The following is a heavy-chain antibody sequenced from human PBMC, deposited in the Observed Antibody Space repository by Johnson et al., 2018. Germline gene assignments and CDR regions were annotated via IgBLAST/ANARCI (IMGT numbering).Heavy chain of an antibody. J-gene: IGHJ6*02. D-gene: IGHD3-16*01. CDR1: GFTFSNYD. V-gene: IGHV3-13*01. CDR2: IGTTGDA. Sequence: VQLVESGGGLVLPGGSLRLSCAASGFTFSNYDMHWVRQATGQGLAWVSAIGTTGDATHPGSVKGRFTISRENAKNSLYLQMNSLRAGDTAVYYCAKPWGSMDVWGQGTTVTVSS. CDR3: AKPWGSMDV.